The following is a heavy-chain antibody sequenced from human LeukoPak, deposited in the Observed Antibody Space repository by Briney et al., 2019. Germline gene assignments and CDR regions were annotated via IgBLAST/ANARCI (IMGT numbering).Heavy chain of an antibody. CDR2: IDYSGST. V-gene: IGHV4-31*03. Sequence: PSQTLSLTCTVSGGSISSGGYYWTWIRQHPGKGLEWIGYIDYSGSTYYNPSLKGRVTISVDTSKNQFSLKLSSVTAADTAVYYCARGRVVVAATTLNWFDPWGQGTLVTVSS. CDR1: GGSISSGGYY. J-gene: IGHJ5*02. CDR3: ARGRVVVAATTLNWFDP. D-gene: IGHD2-15*01.